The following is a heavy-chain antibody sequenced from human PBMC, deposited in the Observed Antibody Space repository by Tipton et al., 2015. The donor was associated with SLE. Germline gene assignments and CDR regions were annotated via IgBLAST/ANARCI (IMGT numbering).Heavy chain of an antibody. V-gene: IGHV4-39*07. J-gene: IGHJ4*02. CDR3: ARHEAHYSSSPELFDY. CDR1: GGSISSSSYY. Sequence: TLSLTCTVSGGSISSSSYYWGWIRQPPGKGLEWIGSIYYSGSTYYNPSLKSRVTISVDTSKNQFSLKLSSVTAADTAVYYCARHEAHYSSSPELFDYWGQGTLVTVSS. D-gene: IGHD6-13*01. CDR2: IYYSGST.